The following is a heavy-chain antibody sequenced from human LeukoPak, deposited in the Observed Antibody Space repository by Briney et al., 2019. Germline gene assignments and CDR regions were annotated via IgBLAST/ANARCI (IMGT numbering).Heavy chain of an antibody. CDR1: GGSFSGYY. CDR3: ARVLHKRNYDSSVYYGY. V-gene: IGHV4-34*01. Sequence: PSETLSLTCAVYGGSFSGYYWSWIRQPPGKGLEWIGEINHSGSTNYSPSLKSRVTISVDTSKNQFSLKVSSVTAADTAVYYCARVLHKRNYDSSVYYGYWGQGTLVTVSS. D-gene: IGHD3-22*01. CDR2: INHSGST. J-gene: IGHJ4*02.